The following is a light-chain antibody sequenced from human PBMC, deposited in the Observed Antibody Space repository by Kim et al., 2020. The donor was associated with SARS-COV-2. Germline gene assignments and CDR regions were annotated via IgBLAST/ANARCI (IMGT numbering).Light chain of an antibody. J-gene: IGKJ2*01. CDR1: QSLIDSDDGNTY. CDR2: TPS. V-gene: IGKV2-40*01. CDR3: MQRIEPYT. Sequence: PASIYCRSSQSLIDSDDGNTYWNRYLQKTGQSPQLLIYTPSYRASEVPDRFSGRGSGTDFTLKISRVKAEDVGVDYCMQRIEPYTFGQGTKLEI.